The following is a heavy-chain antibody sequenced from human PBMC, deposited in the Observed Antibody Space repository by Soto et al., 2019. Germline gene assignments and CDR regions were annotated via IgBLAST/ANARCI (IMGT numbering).Heavy chain of an antibody. CDR2: IYHSGST. J-gene: IGHJ6*03. Sequence: SETLSLTCAVSSGSISSSNWWSWVRQPPGKGLEWIGEIYHSGSTNYNPSLKSRVTISVDKSKNQFSLKLSSVTDADTAVYYCARAIGSWYFRGYYYYYMDVWGKGTTVTVSS. CDR3: ARAIGSWYFRGYYYYYMDV. D-gene: IGHD6-13*01. V-gene: IGHV4-4*02. CDR1: SGSISSSNW.